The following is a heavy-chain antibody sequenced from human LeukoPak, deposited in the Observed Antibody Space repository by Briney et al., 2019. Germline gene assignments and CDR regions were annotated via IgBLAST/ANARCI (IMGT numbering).Heavy chain of an antibody. V-gene: IGHV3-7*03. CDR2: IKQDGSEK. Sequence: GGSLRLSCAASGFTFSSYCMSWVRQAPGKGLEWVATIKQDGSEKYYVDSVKGRFTISRDNAKNSLYLQMNSLRAEDTAVYYCAGTAGIAAALDYWGQGTLVTVSS. J-gene: IGHJ4*02. CDR1: GFTFSSYC. D-gene: IGHD6-13*01. CDR3: AGTAGIAAALDY.